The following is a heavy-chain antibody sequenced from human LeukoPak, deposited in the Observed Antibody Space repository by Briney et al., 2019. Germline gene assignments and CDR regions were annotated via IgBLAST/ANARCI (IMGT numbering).Heavy chain of an antibody. D-gene: IGHD3-22*01. Sequence: GGALKLSCKCSGYSFPSYWLGWVRPMPGKGLEGMGIIYPGWSHTRYSPSFQGQVTISADKSISTAYLQWSSLKASDTAMYYCARLLYYYDSSGYYPGGFDYWGQGTLVTVSS. V-gene: IGHV5-51*01. CDR1: GYSFPSYW. CDR3: ARLLYYYDSSGYYPGGFDY. CDR2: IYPGWSHT. J-gene: IGHJ4*02.